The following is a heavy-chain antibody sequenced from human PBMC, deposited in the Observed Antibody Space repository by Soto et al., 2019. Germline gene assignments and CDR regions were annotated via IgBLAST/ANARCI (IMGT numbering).Heavy chain of an antibody. Sequence: GGSLRLSCAASEFTFSNYAMHLVRQAPGKGLQWLAVISYDGNNKYYADSVEGRFTISRDNSKNTVYLQMNSLRLEDTAVYYCARGPSYSDSYFDHWGQGTLVTVSS. CDR1: EFTFSNYA. D-gene: IGHD4-17*01. V-gene: IGHV3-30*03. CDR3: ARGPSYSDSYFDH. J-gene: IGHJ4*02. CDR2: ISYDGNNK.